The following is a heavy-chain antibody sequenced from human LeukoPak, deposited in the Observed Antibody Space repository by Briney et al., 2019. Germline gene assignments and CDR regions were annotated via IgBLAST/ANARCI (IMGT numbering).Heavy chain of an antibody. D-gene: IGHD3-16*01. CDR1: GDLISGSY. V-gene: IGHV4-59*01. J-gene: IGHJ6*02. CDR2: IHFSGRA. CDR3: VKFGVDYDMGV. Sequence: PSETLSLNCTVSGDLISGSYWTWVRQPPGQGLEGIGQIHFSGRADYNPSLKRRITISVDTSKNQMSLTLTSVTAADTAIYDCVKFGVDYDMGVWGQGTTVTVSS.